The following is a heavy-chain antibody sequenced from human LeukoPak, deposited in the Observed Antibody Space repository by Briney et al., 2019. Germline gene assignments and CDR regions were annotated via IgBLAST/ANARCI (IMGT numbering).Heavy chain of an antibody. J-gene: IGHJ4*02. CDR2: IYSGGST. Sequence: GGSLRLSCAASGFTFSGNDMSWVRQAPGKGLEWVSIIYSGGSTYYADSAKGRFTISRDNSKNTLYLQMNSLRAEDTAVYYCARGNPGGEFYWGQGTLVTVSS. CDR3: ARGNPGGEFY. V-gene: IGHV3-53*01. D-gene: IGHD1-14*01. CDR1: GFTFSGND.